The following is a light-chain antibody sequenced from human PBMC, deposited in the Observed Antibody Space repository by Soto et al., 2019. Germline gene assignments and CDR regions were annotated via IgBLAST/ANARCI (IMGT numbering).Light chain of an antibody. J-gene: IGLJ2*01. Sequence: QSALTQPASVSGSPGQSITISCTGTSSDVGGYNYVSWYQQHPGKAPKLMIYDVSNRPSGVSNRFSASKSGNTASLTVSGLQAEDEDDYYCSSYTSSITVVFGGGTKLTVL. CDR1: SSDVGGYNY. CDR3: SSYTSSITVV. CDR2: DVS. V-gene: IGLV2-14*01.